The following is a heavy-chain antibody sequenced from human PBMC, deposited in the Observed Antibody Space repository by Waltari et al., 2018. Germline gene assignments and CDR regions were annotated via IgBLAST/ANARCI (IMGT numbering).Heavy chain of an antibody. J-gene: IGHJ4*02. CDR1: GFSFINYA. V-gene: IGHV3-7*01. CDR2: INHDGSET. CDR3: AREALYDFWSGYPDY. Sequence: EVQLVESGGGLVQPGGSLRLSCATSGFSFINYAMNGVRQAPGKGLEWVAYINHDGSETYYVDSVKGRVTISRDNAKNSLYLQMNSLRAEDTAVYYCAREALYDFWSGYPDYWGQGTLVTVSS. D-gene: IGHD3-3*01.